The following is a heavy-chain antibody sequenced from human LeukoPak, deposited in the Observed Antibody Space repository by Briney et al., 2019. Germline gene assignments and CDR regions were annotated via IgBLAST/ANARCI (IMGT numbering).Heavy chain of an antibody. CDR3: ARDLGYSYGYSDY. J-gene: IGHJ4*02. Sequence: GVSVKVSCKASGYTFTSYDINWVRQATGQGLEWMGWMNPNSGNTGYAQKFQGRVTMTRDTSTSTVYMELSSLRSEDTAVYYCARDLGYSYGYSDYWGQGTLVTVSS. CDR1: GYTFTSYD. CDR2: MNPNSGNT. V-gene: IGHV1-8*01. D-gene: IGHD5-18*01.